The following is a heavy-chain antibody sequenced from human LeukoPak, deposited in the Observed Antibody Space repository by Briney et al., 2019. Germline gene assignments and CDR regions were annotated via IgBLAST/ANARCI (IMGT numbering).Heavy chain of an antibody. CDR2: INPNSGGT. CDR1: GYAFTGYY. V-gene: IGHV1-2*02. J-gene: IGHJ4*02. CDR3: ARGADSSGWYGGPFDY. D-gene: IGHD6-19*01. Sequence: ASLKVSCKASGYAFTGYYMHWVRQAPGQGLEWMGWINPNSGGTNYAENVKGRVTMTRDTSMSTAYMELSRLRSDDTAVYYCARGADSSGWYGGPFDYWGQGTLVTVSS.